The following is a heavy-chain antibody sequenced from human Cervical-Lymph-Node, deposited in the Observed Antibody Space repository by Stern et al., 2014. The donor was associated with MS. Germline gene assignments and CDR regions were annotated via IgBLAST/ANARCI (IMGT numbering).Heavy chain of an antibody. CDR1: GYTFTSYA. Sequence: QMQLVQSGSELKKPGASVKVSCKASGYTFTSYAMNWVRQAPGQGLEWMGWINTNTGNPRYAQGFTGRFVFSLDTSVSTAYLQISSLKAEDTAVYYCARDGMELLNYYYYNMDVWGQGTTVTVSS. D-gene: IGHD1-7*01. CDR2: INTNTGNP. V-gene: IGHV7-4-1*02. CDR3: ARDGMELLNYYYYNMDV. J-gene: IGHJ6*02.